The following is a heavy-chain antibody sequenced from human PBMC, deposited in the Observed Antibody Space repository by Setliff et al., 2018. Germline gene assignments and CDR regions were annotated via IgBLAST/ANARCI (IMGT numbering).Heavy chain of an antibody. CDR2: IYYSGNT. J-gene: IGHJ5*02. V-gene: IGHV4-31*03. Sequence: SETLSLTCTVSGGSMIGGHYYWSWIRQLPGKGLEWIAYIYYSGNTYYNPYLKSRVTISVDTSKNQFSLKINSVTAADTAVYYCARGHCSSGECPNYFDPWGQGTQVTSPQ. CDR3: ARGHCSSGECPNYFDP. D-gene: IGHD2-15*01. CDR1: GGSMIGGHYY.